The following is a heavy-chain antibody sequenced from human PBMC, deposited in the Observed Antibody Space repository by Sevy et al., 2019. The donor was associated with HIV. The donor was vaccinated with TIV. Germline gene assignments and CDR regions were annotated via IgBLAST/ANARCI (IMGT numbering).Heavy chain of an antibody. CDR2: ISSSSSYI. Sequence: GGSLRLSCAASGFTFSSYSMNWVRQAPGKGLEWVSSISSSSSYIYYADSVKGRFTISRDNAKNSLYLQMNSLRAEDPAEYYWARGRGDIVVVPAAPGDPGRGGMDVWGQGTTVTVSS. CDR1: GFTFSSYS. CDR3: ARGRGDIVVVPAAPGDPGRGGMDV. J-gene: IGHJ6*02. V-gene: IGHV3-21*01. D-gene: IGHD2-2*01.